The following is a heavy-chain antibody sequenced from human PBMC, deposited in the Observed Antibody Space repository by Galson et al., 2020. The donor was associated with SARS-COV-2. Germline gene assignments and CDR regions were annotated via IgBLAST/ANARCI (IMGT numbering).Heavy chain of an antibody. CDR3: ARHERITIFGVVISPGYFDL. V-gene: IGHV4-39*01. Sequence: SETLSLTCTVSAGSISSSSYYWGWIRQPPGTGLEWIGSFYYSGSTYYNPSLKSRVTIYVDTSKNQFSLKLNSVTAADTAVYYCARHERITIFGVVISPGYFDLWGRGTLVTVSS. CDR2: FYYSGST. J-gene: IGHJ2*01. CDR1: AGSISSSSYY. D-gene: IGHD3-3*01.